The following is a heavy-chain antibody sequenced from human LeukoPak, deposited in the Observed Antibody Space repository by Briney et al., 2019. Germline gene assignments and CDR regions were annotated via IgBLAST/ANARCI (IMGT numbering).Heavy chain of an antibody. V-gene: IGHV1-69*04. J-gene: IGHJ1*01. CDR3: ARARDSSGYSTAAEYFQH. Sequence: ASVKVSCKASGGTFSSYAISWVRQAPGQGLEWMGRIIPILGIANYAQKFQGRVTITADKSTSTAYMELSSLRSEDTAVYYCARARDSSGYSTAAEYFQHWGQGTLATVSS. CDR1: GGTFSSYA. CDR2: IIPILGIA. D-gene: IGHD3-22*01.